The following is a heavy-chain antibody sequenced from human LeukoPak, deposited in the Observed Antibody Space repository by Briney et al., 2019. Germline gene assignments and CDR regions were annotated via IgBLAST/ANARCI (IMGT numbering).Heavy chain of an antibody. J-gene: IGHJ4*02. Sequence: GESLKISCKGSGYSFTNYWIGWGRQLPGKGLEGMGIIYPSDSDTRYSPSFQGQVTISADKSISTTYLQWSSLKASDTAMYYCARRRLGDYADVSDYWGQGTLVTVSS. V-gene: IGHV5-51*01. CDR1: GYSFTNYW. CDR2: IYPSDSDT. D-gene: IGHD4-17*01. CDR3: ARRRLGDYADVSDY.